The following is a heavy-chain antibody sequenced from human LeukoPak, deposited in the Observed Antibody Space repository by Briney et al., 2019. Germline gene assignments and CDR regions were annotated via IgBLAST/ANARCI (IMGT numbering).Heavy chain of an antibody. CDR3: ARLYSSGWYNDAFDI. J-gene: IGHJ3*02. CDR2: INHSGST. D-gene: IGHD6-19*01. V-gene: IGHV4-34*01. CDR1: GGSFSGYY. Sequence: SETLSLTCAVYGGSFSGYYWSWIRQPPGKGLEWIGEINHSGSTNYNPSLKSRVTISVDTSKNQFFLKLSSVTAADTAVYYCARLYSSGWYNDAFDIWGQGTMVTVSS.